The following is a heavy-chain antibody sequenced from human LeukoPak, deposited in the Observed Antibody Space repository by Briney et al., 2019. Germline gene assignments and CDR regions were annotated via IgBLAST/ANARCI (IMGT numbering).Heavy chain of an antibody. J-gene: IGHJ4*02. CDR1: GFTFSSYA. CDR2: ISGSGGST. CDR3: AKAYYYDSSGYYEYYFDY. Sequence: GGSLRLTCAASGFTFSSYAMSWVRQPPGKGLERVSAISGSGGSTYYADSVKGRFTISRDNSKNTLYLQMNSLRAEDTAVYYCAKAYYYDSSGYYEYYFDYWGQGTLVTVSS. V-gene: IGHV3-23*01. D-gene: IGHD3-22*01.